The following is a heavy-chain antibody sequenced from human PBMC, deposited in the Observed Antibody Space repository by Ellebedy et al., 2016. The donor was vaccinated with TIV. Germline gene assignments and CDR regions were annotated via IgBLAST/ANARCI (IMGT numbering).Heavy chain of an antibody. Sequence: GESLKISCAASGFTFSSYAMSWVRQAPGKGLEWVSAISGSGSSTYYADSVKGRFTISRDNSKNTLYLQMNSLRAEDTAVYYCAIIRGYFDYWGQGTLVTVSS. CDR2: ISGSGSST. CDR3: AIIRGYFDY. J-gene: IGHJ4*02. V-gene: IGHV3-23*01. CDR1: GFTFSSYA.